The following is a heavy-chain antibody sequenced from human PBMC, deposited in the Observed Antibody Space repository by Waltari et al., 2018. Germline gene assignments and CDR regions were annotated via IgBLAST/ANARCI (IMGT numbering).Heavy chain of an antibody. Sequence: EVQLVESGGGLVQPGGSLRLSCAASGFTFSSYDMHWVRHATGKGLEWVSAIGTAGDTYYPGSVKGRFTISRENAKNSLYLQMNSLRAGDTAVYYCARLRIGIAVAGTTDYWGQGTLVTVSS. CDR3: ARLRIGIAVAGTTDY. CDR2: IGTAGDT. D-gene: IGHD6-19*01. CDR1: GFTFSSYD. V-gene: IGHV3-13*01. J-gene: IGHJ4*02.